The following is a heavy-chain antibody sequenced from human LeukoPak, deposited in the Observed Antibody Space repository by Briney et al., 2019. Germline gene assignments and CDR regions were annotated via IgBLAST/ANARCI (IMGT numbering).Heavy chain of an antibody. D-gene: IGHD4-17*01. CDR3: ARDEHGDSFDY. V-gene: IGHV3-21*01. CDR2: ISSSSSYI. CDR1: GFTFSSYS. J-gene: IGHJ4*02. Sequence: GGSLRLSCAASGFTFSSYSMNWVRQAPGKGLKWVSSISSSSSYIYYADSVKGRFTISRDNAKNSLYLQMNSLRAEDTAVYYCARDEHGDSFDYWGQGTLVTVSS.